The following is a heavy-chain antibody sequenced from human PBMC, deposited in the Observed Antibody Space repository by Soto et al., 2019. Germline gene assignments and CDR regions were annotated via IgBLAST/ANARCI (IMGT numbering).Heavy chain of an antibody. CDR2: IYYSGST. V-gene: IGHV4-39*01. Sequence: PSETLSLTCTDSGGSISSSSYYWGWIRQPPGKGLEWIGSIYYSGSTYYNPSLKSRVTISVDTSKNQFSLKLSSVTAADTAVYYCARHGLANWFDPWGQGTLVTVSS. J-gene: IGHJ5*02. D-gene: IGHD6-19*01. CDR3: ARHGLANWFDP. CDR1: GGSISSSSYY.